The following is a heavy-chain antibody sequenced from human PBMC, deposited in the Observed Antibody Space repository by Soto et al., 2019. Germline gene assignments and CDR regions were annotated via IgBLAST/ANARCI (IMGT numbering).Heavy chain of an antibody. J-gene: IGHJ4*02. Sequence: EVQLLESGGGVIQPGGSLRLSCAASGFSFRDYAMSWVRQVPGKGLECVSGMSGSGGSIYYADSVRGRFTISRENSKNTLYLQMSSRRVEDTAVYYCAKDDDSSGRGSREYWGQGTKVTVSS. CDR2: MSGSGGSI. CDR1: GFSFRDYA. CDR3: AKDDDSSGRGSREY. V-gene: IGHV3-23*01. D-gene: IGHD3-22*01.